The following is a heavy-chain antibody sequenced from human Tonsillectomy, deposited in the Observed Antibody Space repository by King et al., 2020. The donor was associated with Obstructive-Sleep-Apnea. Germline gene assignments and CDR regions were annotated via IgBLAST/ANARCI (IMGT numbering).Heavy chain of an antibody. CDR1: GGSISSYY. CDR2: IYYSGGT. J-gene: IGHJ4*02. Sequence: VQLQESGPGLVKPSETLSLTCTVSGGSISSYYWSWIRQPPGKGLEWMGDIYYSGGTNYNPSLKMRVTISVDTYKNQFSLKLSSVTAADTAVYYCASRIVGEYYFDYWGQGTLVTVSS. V-gene: IGHV4-59*01. D-gene: IGHD1-26*01. CDR3: ASRIVGEYYFDY.